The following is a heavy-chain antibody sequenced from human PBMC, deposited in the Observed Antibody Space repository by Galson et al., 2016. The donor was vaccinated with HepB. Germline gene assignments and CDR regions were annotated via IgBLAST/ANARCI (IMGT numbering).Heavy chain of an antibody. CDR1: GFTFSNRG. CDR3: VKGSFNYDVLTAYDF. V-gene: IGHV3-64D*06. J-gene: IGHJ4*02. CDR2: ISGDGDNT. Sequence: SLRLSCAASGFTFSNRGMHWVRQAPGKGLEYLSAISGDGDNTFYANSVRGRFAISRDNSKNTLYLQMSSLGVDDTAVYYCVKGSFNYDVLTAYDFWGQGTLVTVSS. D-gene: IGHD3-9*01.